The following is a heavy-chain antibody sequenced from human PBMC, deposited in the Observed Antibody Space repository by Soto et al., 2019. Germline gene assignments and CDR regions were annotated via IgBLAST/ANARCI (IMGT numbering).Heavy chain of an antibody. V-gene: IGHV4-31*01. Sequence: QVQLQESGPGLVKPSQTLSLTCTVSGGSINIGGFYWSWVRQHPGQGLEWIGYIYHSGSNYYNPSLKSQVTISEDTSKNQFALKLSSVTAADTAVYYCARRGFSYGGGYFDLWGRGTLVTVSS. CDR3: ARRGFSYGGGYFDL. D-gene: IGHD5-18*01. CDR2: IYHSGSN. CDR1: GGSINIGGFY. J-gene: IGHJ2*01.